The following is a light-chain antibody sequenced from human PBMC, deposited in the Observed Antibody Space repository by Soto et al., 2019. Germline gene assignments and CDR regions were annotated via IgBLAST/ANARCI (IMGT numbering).Light chain of an antibody. CDR1: QSVSSNY. Sequence: ETVLTQSPGTLSLSPGERATLSCRASQSVSSNYLAWYQQKPGQAPRLLIYAASTRATGIPDRFSGSGSGTDFTLTISRLEPEDFAVDYCQQFGWSPPSWTFGQGTKVEIK. CDR2: AAS. CDR3: QQFGWSPPSWT. J-gene: IGKJ1*01. V-gene: IGKV3-20*01.